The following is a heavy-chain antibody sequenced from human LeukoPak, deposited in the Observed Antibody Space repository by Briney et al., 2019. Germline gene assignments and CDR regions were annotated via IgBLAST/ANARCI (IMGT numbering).Heavy chain of an antibody. D-gene: IGHD4-17*01. CDR1: GFTFSGSA. Sequence: GGSLRLSCAASGFTFSGSAMHSVRQASGKGLEWVGRIRSKANSYATAYAASVKGRFTISRDDSKNTAYLQMNSLKTEDTAVYYCTRPDYGDYGYYYYGMDVWGKGTTVTVSS. J-gene: IGHJ6*04. CDR2: IRSKANSYAT. CDR3: TRPDYGDYGYYYYGMDV. V-gene: IGHV3-73*01.